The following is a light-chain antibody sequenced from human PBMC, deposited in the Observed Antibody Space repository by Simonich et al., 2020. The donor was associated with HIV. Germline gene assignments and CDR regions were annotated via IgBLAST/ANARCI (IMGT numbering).Light chain of an antibody. J-gene: IGKJ1*01. CDR3: QQYYTPPWT. CDR2: WAS. CDR1: QSVVYSYQKQNY. V-gene: IGKV4-1*01. Sequence: DIVMTQSPDSLAVSRGERATINCTSTQSVVYSYQKQNYLDWYQQKPGQPPKLLIYWASTRESGVPDRFSGSGSGTDFTLTISSLQAEDVAVYYCQQYYTPPWTFGQGTKVEIK.